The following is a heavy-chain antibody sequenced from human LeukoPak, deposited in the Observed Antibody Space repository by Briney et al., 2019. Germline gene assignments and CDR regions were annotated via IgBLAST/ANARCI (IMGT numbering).Heavy chain of an antibody. Sequence: SETLSLTCTVSGGSISSYYWSWIRQPAGKGLEWIGRIYTSGSTNYNPSLKSRVTMSVDTSKNQSSLKLSSVTAADTAVYYCARVRLYCGGDCYLDYWGQGTLVTVSS. CDR1: GGSISSYY. CDR3: ARVRLYCGGDCYLDY. V-gene: IGHV4-4*07. J-gene: IGHJ4*02. D-gene: IGHD2-21*02. CDR2: IYTSGST.